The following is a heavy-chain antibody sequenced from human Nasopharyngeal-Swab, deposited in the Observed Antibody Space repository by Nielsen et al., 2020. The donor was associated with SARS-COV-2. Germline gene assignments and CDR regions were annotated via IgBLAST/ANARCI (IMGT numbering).Heavy chain of an antibody. V-gene: IGHV4-34*01. J-gene: IGHJ6*03. D-gene: IGHD2-2*01. CDR2: INHSGST. CDR1: GGSFSANY. CDR3: ARGLSGVVPAPILGLGPYYYFYYMDV. Sequence: SETLSLPFAVSGGSFSANYWGWIRQPPGKGLEWIGEINHSGSTNYNPSLKSRVTISVDTSKSQFSLKLTSVTAADTSVYYCARGLSGVVPAPILGLGPYYYFYYMDVWGKGTTVTVSS.